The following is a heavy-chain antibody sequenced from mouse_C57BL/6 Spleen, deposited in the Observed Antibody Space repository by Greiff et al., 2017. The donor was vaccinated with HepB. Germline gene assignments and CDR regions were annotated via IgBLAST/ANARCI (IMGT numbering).Heavy chain of an antibody. Sequence: QVQLKQSGAELVWPGASVKLSCKASGYTFTDYYINWVKQRPGQGLEWIARIYPGSGNTYYNEKFKGKATLTAEKSSSTAYMQLSSLTSEDSAVYFCARSDYSNYVDYWGQGTTLTVSS. CDR2: IYPGSGNT. CDR3: ARSDYSNYVDY. D-gene: IGHD2-5*01. V-gene: IGHV1-76*01. CDR1: GYTFTDYY. J-gene: IGHJ2*01.